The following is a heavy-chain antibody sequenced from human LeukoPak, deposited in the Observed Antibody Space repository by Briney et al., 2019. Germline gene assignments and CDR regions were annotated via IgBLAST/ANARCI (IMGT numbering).Heavy chain of an antibody. CDR1: GYTFTSYD. V-gene: IGHV1-8*01. Sequence: ASVKVSCKASGYTFTSYDINWVRQATGQGLEWMGWMNPNSGNTGYAQKFQGRVTMTRNTSISTAYMELSSLRSEDTAVYYCAGSRTIFGVVIIAYYGMDVWGQGTTVTVSS. CDR2: MNPNSGNT. CDR3: AGSRTIFGVVIIAYYGMDV. D-gene: IGHD3-3*01. J-gene: IGHJ6*02.